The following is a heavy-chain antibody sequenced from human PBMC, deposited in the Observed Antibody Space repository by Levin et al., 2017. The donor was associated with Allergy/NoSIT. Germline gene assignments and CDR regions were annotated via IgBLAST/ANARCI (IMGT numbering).Heavy chain of an antibody. V-gene: IGHV4-31*03. CDR3: ARVWPVRGRKGTTYYFDY. Sequence: SETLSLTCTVSGGSISSGGYYWSWIRQHPGKGLEWIGYIYYSGSTYYNPSLKSRVTISVDTSKNQFSLKLSSVTAADTAVYYCARVWPVRGRKGTTYYFDYWGQGTLVTVSS. D-gene: IGHD3-16*01. CDR2: IYYSGST. J-gene: IGHJ4*02. CDR1: GGSISSGGYY.